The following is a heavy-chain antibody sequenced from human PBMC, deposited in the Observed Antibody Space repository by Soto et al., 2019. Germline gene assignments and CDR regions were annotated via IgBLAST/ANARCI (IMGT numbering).Heavy chain of an antibody. CDR1: GYTLTRYS. D-gene: IGHD3-10*01. J-gene: IGHJ4*02. V-gene: IGHV1-3*01. CDR3: ARGVGQFDY. CDR2: INAGNGNT. Sequence: ASVKVSCKASGYTLTRYSIHWVRQAPGQRLEWMGWINAGNGNTKFSQKFQGRVTITRDTSASTAYMELSSLRSEDTAVYFCARGVGQFDYWGLGTLVTVSS.